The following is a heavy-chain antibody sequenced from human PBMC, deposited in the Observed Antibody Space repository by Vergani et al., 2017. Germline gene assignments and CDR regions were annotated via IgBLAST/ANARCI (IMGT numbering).Heavy chain of an antibody. Sequence: QVQLQQWGAGLLKPSETLSLTCAVYGGSFSGYYWSWIRQPPGKGLEWIGYIYYSGSTYYNPSLKSRVTISVDTSKNQFSLKLSSVTAADTAVYYCARDGMGATDSDYWGQGTLVTVSS. D-gene: IGHD1-26*01. J-gene: IGHJ4*02. CDR1: GGSFSGYY. V-gene: IGHV4-34*01. CDR3: ARDGMGATDSDY. CDR2: IYYSGST.